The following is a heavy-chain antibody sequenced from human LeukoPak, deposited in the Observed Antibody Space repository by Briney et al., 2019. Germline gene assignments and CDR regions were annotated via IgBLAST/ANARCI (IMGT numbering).Heavy chain of an antibody. CDR3: ARGHSSSSFDF. CDR2: IYYSGST. Sequence: SETLSLTCTVSGGSISSGGYYWSWLRQHPGKGLEWIGYIYYSGSTYYNPSLKSRVTISVDTSKNQFSLKLTSVTAADTAVYYCARGHSSSSFDFWGQGTLVTVSS. CDR1: GGSISSGGYY. J-gene: IGHJ4*02. V-gene: IGHV4-31*03. D-gene: IGHD6-6*01.